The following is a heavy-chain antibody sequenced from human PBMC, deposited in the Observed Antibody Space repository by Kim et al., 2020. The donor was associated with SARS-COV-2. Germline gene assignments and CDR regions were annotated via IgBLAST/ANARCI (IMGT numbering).Heavy chain of an antibody. V-gene: IGHV1-18*01. J-gene: IGHJ4*02. CDR2: NGNT. D-gene: IGHD2-2*01. Sequence: NGNTNDAQKLQGRVTMTTDTSTSTAYMKLRGLRSDDTAVYYCARSSQKDHWGQGTLVTVSS. CDR3: ARSSQKDH.